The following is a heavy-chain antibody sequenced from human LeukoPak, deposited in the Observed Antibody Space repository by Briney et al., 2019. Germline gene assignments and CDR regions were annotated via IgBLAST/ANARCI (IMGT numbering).Heavy chain of an antibody. D-gene: IGHD6-19*01. CDR3: ARDGAVAGIVVDDYYYYYGMDV. CDR1: GYTFTSYG. CDR2: ISAYNGNT. V-gene: IGHV1-18*01. Sequence: ASVKVSCKASGYTFTSYGISWVRQAPGQGLEWMGWISAYNGNTNYAQKLQGRVTMTADTSTSTAYIELRSLRSDDTAVYYCARDGAVAGIVVDDYYYYYGMDVWGQGTTVTVSS. J-gene: IGHJ6*02.